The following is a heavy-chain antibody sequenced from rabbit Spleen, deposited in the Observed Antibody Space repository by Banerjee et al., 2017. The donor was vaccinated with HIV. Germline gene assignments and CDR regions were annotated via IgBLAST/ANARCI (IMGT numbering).Heavy chain of an antibody. V-gene: IGHV1S45*01. CDR2: IYAGGSGST. CDR1: GFSFSSSYY. Sequence: QEQLVESGGDLVKPGTSLTLTCTASGFSFSSSYYMCWVRQAPGKGLECIACIYAGGSGSTYYANWAKGRFTISKTSSTTVTLQMTSLTVADTATYFCARGSATMTMVITGFYLNLWGPGTLVHRL. J-gene: IGHJ4*01. D-gene: IGHD2-1*01. CDR3: ARGSATMTMVITGFYLNL.